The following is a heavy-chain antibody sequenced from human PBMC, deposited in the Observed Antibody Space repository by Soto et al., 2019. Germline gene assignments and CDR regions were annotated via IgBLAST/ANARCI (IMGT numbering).Heavy chain of an antibody. Sequence: PGGSLRLSCAASGFTFSSYWIHWVRQAPGKGLVWVSRINSDGSSTSYADSVKGRFTISRDNAKNTLYLQLNSLRAEDTAVYYCARGQAVAGPSWFDPWGQGTLVTVSS. D-gene: IGHD6-19*01. V-gene: IGHV3-74*01. CDR2: INSDGSST. CDR1: GFTFSSYW. J-gene: IGHJ5*02. CDR3: ARGQAVAGPSWFDP.